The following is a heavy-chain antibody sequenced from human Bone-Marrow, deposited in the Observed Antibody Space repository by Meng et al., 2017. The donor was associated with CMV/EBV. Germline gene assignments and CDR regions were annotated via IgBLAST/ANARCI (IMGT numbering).Heavy chain of an antibody. D-gene: IGHD1-1*01. CDR3: ARATTYYYYGMDV. Sequence: GGSLRLSCAASGFTFSSYEMNWVRQAPGKGLEWVSYISSSGSTIYYADSVKGRFTISRDNAKNSLYLQMNILRAKDTAVYYCARATTYYYYGMDVWGQGTTVTVSS. CDR2: ISSSGSTI. CDR1: GFTFSSYE. J-gene: IGHJ6*02. V-gene: IGHV3-48*03.